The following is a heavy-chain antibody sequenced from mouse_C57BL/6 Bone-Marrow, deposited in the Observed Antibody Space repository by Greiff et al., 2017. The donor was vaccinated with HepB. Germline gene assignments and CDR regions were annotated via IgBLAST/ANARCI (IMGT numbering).Heavy chain of an antibody. Sequence: VKLQESGPELVKPGASVKISCKASGYAFSSSWMNWVKQRPGKGLEWIGRIYPGDGDTNYNGKFKGKATLTADKSSSTAYMQLSSLTSEDSAVYFCAREGDYSRWYFDVWGTGTTVTVSS. CDR3: AREGDYSRWYFDV. J-gene: IGHJ1*03. CDR2: IYPGDGDT. D-gene: IGHD2-12*01. V-gene: IGHV1-82*01. CDR1: GYAFSSSW.